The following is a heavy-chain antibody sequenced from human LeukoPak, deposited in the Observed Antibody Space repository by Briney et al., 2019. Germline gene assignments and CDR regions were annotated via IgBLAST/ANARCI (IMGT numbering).Heavy chain of an antibody. CDR3: AKDQQTGYSSGWYLIDY. D-gene: IGHD6-19*01. V-gene: IGHV3-23*01. CDR1: GFTFSSYA. CDR2: ISGSGGST. Sequence: GGSLRLSCAASGFTFSSYAMSWVRQAPGKGLEWVSAISGSGGSTYYADSVKGRFTISRDNSKNTLYLQMNSLRAEDTAVYYCAKDQQTGYSSGWYLIDYWGQGTLVTVSS. J-gene: IGHJ4*02.